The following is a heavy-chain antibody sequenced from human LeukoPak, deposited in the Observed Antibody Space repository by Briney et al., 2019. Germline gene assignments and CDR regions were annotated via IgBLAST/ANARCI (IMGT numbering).Heavy chain of an antibody. D-gene: IGHD3-10*01. V-gene: IGHV4-38-2*01. J-gene: IGHJ4*02. Sequence: SETLSLTCAVSGYSISSGYYWGWIRQPPGKGLEWIGSIYHSRSTYYNPSLKSRVTISVDTSKNQFSLKLSSVTAADTAVYYCARRVGSSGLRPNLQYYFDYWGQGTLVTVSS. CDR1: GYSISSGYY. CDR2: IYHSRST. CDR3: ARRVGSSGLRPNLQYYFDY.